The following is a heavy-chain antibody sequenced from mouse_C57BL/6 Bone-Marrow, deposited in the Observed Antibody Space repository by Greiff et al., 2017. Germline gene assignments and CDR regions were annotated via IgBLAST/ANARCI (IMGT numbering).Heavy chain of an antibody. Sequence: EVQVVESGGGLVKPGGSLKLSCAASGFTFRSYAMSWVRQTPEKRLEWVATISDGGSYTYYPDNVKGRFTISRDNAKNNLYLQMSHLKSEDTAMYYCARGELRSYYYAMDYWGQGTSVTVSS. J-gene: IGHJ4*01. CDR3: ARGELRSYYYAMDY. D-gene: IGHD1-1*01. CDR2: ISDGGSYT. CDR1: GFTFRSYA. V-gene: IGHV5-4*01.